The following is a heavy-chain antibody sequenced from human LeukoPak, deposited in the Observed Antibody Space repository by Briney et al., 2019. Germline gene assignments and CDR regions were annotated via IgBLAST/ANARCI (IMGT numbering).Heavy chain of an antibody. CDR1: GYTFTSYA. J-gene: IGHJ4*02. Sequence: ASVKVSCKASGYTFTSYAMHWVRQAPGQRLEGMGWINAGNGNTKYSQKFQGRVTITRDTSASTAYMELSSLRSEDTAVSYCARARYCSGGSCYSLSYFDYWGQGTLVTVSS. D-gene: IGHD2-15*01. CDR3: ARARYCSGGSCYSLSYFDY. CDR2: INAGNGNT. V-gene: IGHV1-3*01.